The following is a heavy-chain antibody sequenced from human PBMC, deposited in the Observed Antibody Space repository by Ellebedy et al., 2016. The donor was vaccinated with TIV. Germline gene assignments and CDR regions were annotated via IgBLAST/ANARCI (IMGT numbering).Heavy chain of an antibody. Sequence: ALVKVSCKASGYTFTSYYMHWVRQAPGQGLEYMGIIKPSDGGTAYAQKFQGRVTMTRDTTTSTVYMELSSLRSEDTALYYCAREEPNTGGFDYWGQGTLVTGSS. CDR3: AREEPNTGGFDY. CDR2: IKPSDGGT. V-gene: IGHV1-46*01. CDR1: GYTFTSYY. D-gene: IGHD2-8*02. J-gene: IGHJ4*02.